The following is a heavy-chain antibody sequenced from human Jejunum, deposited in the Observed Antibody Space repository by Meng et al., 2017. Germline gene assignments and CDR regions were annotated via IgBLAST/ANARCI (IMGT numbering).Heavy chain of an antibody. CDR1: GDSISSSYW. CDR3: ARDFEALNGV. Sequence: QVQLQGSGPGLVKPWGTLSLTCAVPGDSISSSYWWSWVRQSPGKGLEWIGEIYHSGTTNYNPSLKSRVTLSVDKSKNQFSLNLSSVTAADTAVYFCARDFEALNGVWGQGTLVTVSS. CDR2: IYHSGTT. D-gene: IGHD2-8*01. V-gene: IGHV4-4*02. J-gene: IGHJ1*01.